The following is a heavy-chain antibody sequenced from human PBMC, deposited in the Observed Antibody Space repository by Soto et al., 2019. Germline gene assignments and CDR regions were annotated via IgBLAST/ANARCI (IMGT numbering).Heavy chain of an antibody. CDR2: IYYSGST. D-gene: IGHD3-10*01. J-gene: IGHJ6*02. Sequence: SETLSLTCTVSGGSISSSSYYWGWIRQPPGKGLEWIGSIYYSGSTYYNPSLKSRVTISVDTSKNQFSLKLSSVTAADTAVYYCARLGLAGTKPNHVYYGMDVWGQGTTVTVYS. V-gene: IGHV4-39*01. CDR3: ARLGLAGTKPNHVYYGMDV. CDR1: GGSISSSSYY.